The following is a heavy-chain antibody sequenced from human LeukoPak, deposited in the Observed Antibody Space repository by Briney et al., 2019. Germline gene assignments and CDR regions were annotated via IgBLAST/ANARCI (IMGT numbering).Heavy chain of an antibody. Sequence: GGSLRLSCAASGFTFSSYATSWVRQAPGKGLEWVAVIWYDGSNKYYADSVKGRFTISRDNSKNTLYLQMNSLRAEDTAVYYCACFGELINYWGQGTLVTVSS. V-gene: IGHV3-33*08. CDR1: GFTFSSYA. D-gene: IGHD3-10*01. CDR3: ACFGELINY. CDR2: IWYDGSNK. J-gene: IGHJ4*02.